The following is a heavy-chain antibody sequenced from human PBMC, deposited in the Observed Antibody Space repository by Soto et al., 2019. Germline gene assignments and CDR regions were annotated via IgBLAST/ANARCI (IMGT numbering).Heavy chain of an antibody. D-gene: IGHD5-18*01. CDR1: GFTFSSYS. CDR2: ISSSSSYI. J-gene: IGHJ4*02. CDR3: ASDQPGYCDGGGLGY. V-gene: IGHV3-21*01. Sequence: EVQLVESGGGLVKPGGSLRLSCAASGFTFSSYSMNWVRQAPGKGLEWVSSISSSSSYIYYADSVKGRFTISRDNAKNSRDLQMKRLRAEDTAVYYSASDQPGYCDGGGLGYWGQGTRVTVS.